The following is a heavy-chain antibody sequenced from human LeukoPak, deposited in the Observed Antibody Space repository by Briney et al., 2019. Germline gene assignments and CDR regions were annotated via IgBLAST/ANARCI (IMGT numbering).Heavy chain of an antibody. V-gene: IGHV1-2*02. CDR2: INPNSGGT. CDR3: AREMGQDLAYYYDSSGYYYY. D-gene: IGHD3-22*01. Sequence: ASVKVSCKASRYTFTGYYVHWVRQALGQGLEWMGWINPNSGGTNYAQKFQGRVTMTRDTSISTAYMELSRLRSDDTAVYYCAREMGQDLAYYYDSSGYYYYWGQGTLVTVSS. J-gene: IGHJ4*02. CDR1: RYTFTGYY.